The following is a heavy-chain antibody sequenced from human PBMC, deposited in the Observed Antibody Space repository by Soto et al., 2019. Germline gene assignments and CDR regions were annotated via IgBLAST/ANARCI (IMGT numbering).Heavy chain of an antibody. J-gene: IGHJ4*02. CDR2: ISYHGSIK. Sequence: QVQLVESGGGVAQPGRSLRLSCAASGFTFSDYGMHWVRQAPGTGLEWVAVISYHGSIKYYADSVKGRFTISRDNSKNTMYLQMNSLRAEDMGVYYCARDKGVTRLDYWGQGTLVIVSS. CDR1: GFTFSDYG. D-gene: IGHD3-10*01. CDR3: ARDKGVTRLDY. V-gene: IGHV3-30*03.